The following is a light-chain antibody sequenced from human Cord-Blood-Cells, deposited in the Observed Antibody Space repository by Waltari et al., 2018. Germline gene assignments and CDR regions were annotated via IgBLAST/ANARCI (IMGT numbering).Light chain of an antibody. CDR2: DAS. J-gene: IGKJ4*01. CDR3: QQRSNWPPLT. V-gene: IGKV3-11*01. CDR1: RSVSSY. Sequence: EIVLPQSPATLSLSPGERATLSCRASRSVSSYLAWYQQKPGQAPRLLIYDASNRATGIPARFSGSGSGTDFTLTISSLEPEDFAVYYCQQRSNWPPLTFGGGTKVEIK.